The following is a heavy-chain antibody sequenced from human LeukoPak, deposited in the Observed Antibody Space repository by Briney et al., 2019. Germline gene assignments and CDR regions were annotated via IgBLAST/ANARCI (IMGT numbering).Heavy chain of an antibody. V-gene: IGHV7-4-1*02. CDR3: ARDQIYDSPAPHFDY. J-gene: IGHJ4*02. CDR2: INTNTGNP. Sequence: ASVKVSCKAPGYTFTSYAMNWVRQAPGQGLEWMGWINTNTGNPTHAQGFTGRFVFSLDTSVSTAYLQISSLKAEDTAVYYCARDQIYDSPAPHFDYWGQGTLVTVSS. D-gene: IGHD3-22*01. CDR1: GYTFTSYA.